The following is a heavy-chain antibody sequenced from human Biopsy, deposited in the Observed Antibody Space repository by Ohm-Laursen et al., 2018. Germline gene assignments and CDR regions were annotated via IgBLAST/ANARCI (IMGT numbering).Heavy chain of an antibody. J-gene: IGHJ6*02. V-gene: IGHV3-23*01. D-gene: IGHD3-10*01. Sequence: SLRLSCAASGFTFYSFAMTWVRQAPGKGLEWVSSIGGSGTSTYYADSVKGRFTISRDNSKNTMYLEMNSLRAEDTALYYCAKDLSYYYISGTTNHYYGLDVWGRGTTVTVSS. CDR2: IGGSGTST. CDR1: GFTFYSFA. CDR3: AKDLSYYYISGTTNHYYGLDV.